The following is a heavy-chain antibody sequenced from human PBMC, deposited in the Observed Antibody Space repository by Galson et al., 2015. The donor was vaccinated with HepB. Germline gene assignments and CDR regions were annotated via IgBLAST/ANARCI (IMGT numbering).Heavy chain of an antibody. Sequence: LRLSCAASGFTFSNAWMSWVRQAPGKGLEWVGRIKSKTDGGTTDYAAPVKGRFTISRDDSKNTLYLQMNSLKTEDTAVYYCTTDHPYGGPHPWYFDLWGRGTLVTVSS. D-gene: IGHD3-16*01. J-gene: IGHJ2*01. V-gene: IGHV3-15*01. CDR1: GFTFSNAW. CDR3: TTDHPYGGPHPWYFDL. CDR2: IKSKTDGGTT.